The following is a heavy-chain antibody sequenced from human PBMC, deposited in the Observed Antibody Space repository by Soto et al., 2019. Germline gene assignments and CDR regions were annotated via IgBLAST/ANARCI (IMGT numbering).Heavy chain of an antibody. CDR1: GFTFRSHG. D-gene: IGHD1-26*01. V-gene: IGHV3-33*01. Sequence: QVQLVESGGGVVQPGRSLRLSCEASGFTFRSHGMHWVRQAPGKGLEWLAVIWYDGSEKYYADSVKGRFTISRDNSKNTLYLQMNSLTVEDTAVYYCARWSENKVVDPWGQGTVVTVS. CDR3: ARWSENKVVDP. J-gene: IGHJ5*02. CDR2: IWYDGSEK.